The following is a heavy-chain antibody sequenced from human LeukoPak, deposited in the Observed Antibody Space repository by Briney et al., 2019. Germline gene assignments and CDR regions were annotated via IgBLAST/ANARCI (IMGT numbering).Heavy chain of an antibody. V-gene: IGHV3-21*01. CDR2: ISSSSSYI. D-gene: IGHD5-18*01. CDR3: ARDGSYGYYFDY. Sequence: KAGGSLRLSCAASGFTFSSYSMNWVRQAPGKGLEWVSSISSSSSYIYYADSVKGRFTISRDNAKNSLYLQMNSLRAEDTAVYYCARDGSYGYYFDYWGQGTLVTVSS. CDR1: GFTFSSYS. J-gene: IGHJ4*02.